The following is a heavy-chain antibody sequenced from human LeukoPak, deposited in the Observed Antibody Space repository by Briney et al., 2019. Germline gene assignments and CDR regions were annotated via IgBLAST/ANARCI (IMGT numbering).Heavy chain of an antibody. D-gene: IGHD4-17*01. CDR1: GFTFSNFA. Sequence: GGSLRLSCAASGFTFSNFAMAWVRQNPGKGLEWVSGILANGVNRYYADSVRGRFTISRDNSRDTLFLQMSSLRADDTAIYFCAKDLTYGDGRWEFDSWGQGTLVTVA. J-gene: IGHJ5*01. CDR3: AKDLTYGDGRWEFDS. V-gene: IGHV3-23*01. CDR2: ILANGVNR.